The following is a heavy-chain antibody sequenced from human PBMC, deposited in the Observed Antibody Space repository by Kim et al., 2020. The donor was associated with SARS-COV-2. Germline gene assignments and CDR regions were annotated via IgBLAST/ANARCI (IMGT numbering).Heavy chain of an antibody. CDR2: YDASNK. CDR3: ARPTDS. V-gene: IGHV3-30*01. J-gene: IGHJ5*01. Sequence: YDASNKYYADSVKGRFTISRDNSKNTLYLQMNSLRAEDTAVYYCARPTDSWGQGTLVTVSS.